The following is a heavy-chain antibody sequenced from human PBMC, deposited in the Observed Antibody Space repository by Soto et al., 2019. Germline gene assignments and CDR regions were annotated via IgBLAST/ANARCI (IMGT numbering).Heavy chain of an antibody. CDR3: ASHDSSGYTRDY. D-gene: IGHD3-22*01. Sequence: QVQLVECGGGVVQPGRSLRLSCAASGFTFSSYGMHWVRQAPGKGLEWVAVIWYDGSNKYYADSVKGRFTISRDNSKNTLYLQMNSLRAEDTAVYYCASHDSSGYTRDYWGQGTLVTVSS. V-gene: IGHV3-33*01. CDR2: IWYDGSNK. CDR1: GFTFSSYG. J-gene: IGHJ4*02.